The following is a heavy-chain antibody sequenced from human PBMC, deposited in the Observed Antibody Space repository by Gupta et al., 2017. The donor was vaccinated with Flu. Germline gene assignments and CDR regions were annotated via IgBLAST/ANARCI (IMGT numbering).Heavy chain of an antibody. J-gene: IGHJ4*02. V-gene: IGHV4-31*02. D-gene: IGHD2-2*01. CDR2: YSGST. Sequence: YSGSTYYNPSLKSRVTISVDTSKNQFSLKLSSVTAADTAVYYCARETRRQLPDYFDYWGQGTLVTVSS. CDR3: ARETRRQLPDYFDY.